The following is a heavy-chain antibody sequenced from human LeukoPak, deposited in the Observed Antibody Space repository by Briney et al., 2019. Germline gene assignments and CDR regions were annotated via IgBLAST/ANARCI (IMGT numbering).Heavy chain of an antibody. J-gene: IGHJ5*02. Sequence: ASVKVSCKASGYTFTGYYMHWVRQAPGQGLEWVGWINPNSGGTNYAQKFQGWVTMTRDTSISTAYMELSRLRSDDTAVYYCARDQQFNWFDPWGQGTLVTVSS. D-gene: IGHD4-11*01. V-gene: IGHV1-2*04. CDR3: ARDQQFNWFDP. CDR1: GYTFTGYY. CDR2: INPNSGGT.